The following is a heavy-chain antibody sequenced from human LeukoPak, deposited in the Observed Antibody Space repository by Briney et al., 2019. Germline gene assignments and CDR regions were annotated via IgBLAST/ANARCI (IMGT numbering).Heavy chain of an antibody. V-gene: IGHV1-69*13. CDR3: ARDRPGRYCSTISCYSASPFDP. CDR1: GGTFNNYA. J-gene: IGHJ5*02. D-gene: IGHD2-2*02. CDR2: IIPIFDTE. Sequence: SVKVSCKASGGTFNNYAIIWLRQAPGQGLEWMGGIIPIFDTENYAQKFQGRVTITADESTSTAYMELSSLRSEDTAVYYCARDRPGRYCSTISCYSASPFDPWGQGTLVTVSS.